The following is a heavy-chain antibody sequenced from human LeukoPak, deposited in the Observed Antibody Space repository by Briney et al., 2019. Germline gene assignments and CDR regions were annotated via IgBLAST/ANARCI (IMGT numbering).Heavy chain of an antibody. J-gene: IGHJ4*02. D-gene: IGHD5-24*01. CDR3: ARVIEWLQLGPHDY. Sequence: GASVKVSCKASGYTFTSYGISWVRQAPGQGLEWMGWISAYNGNTNYAQKLQGRVTMTTDTSTSTAYMGLRSLRSDDTAVYYCARVIEWLQLGPHDYWGQGTLVTVSS. CDR2: ISAYNGNT. CDR1: GYTFTSYG. V-gene: IGHV1-18*01.